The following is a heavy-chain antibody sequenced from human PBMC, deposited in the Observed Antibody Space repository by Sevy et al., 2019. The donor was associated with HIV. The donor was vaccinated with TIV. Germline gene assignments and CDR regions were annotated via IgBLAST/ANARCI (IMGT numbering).Heavy chain of an antibody. J-gene: IGHJ4*02. CDR2: VSARNGDT. CDR1: GYTFNTYR. CDR3: ARAYCSGGRCYSLAY. D-gene: IGHD2-15*01. Sequence: ASVKVSCKASGYTFNTYRISWVRQVPGQGLELMGWVSARNGDTNYAQKFQGRVTMITDTSTSTAYMDLRSLRSDDTAIYYCARAYCSGGRCYSLAYWGQGTLVTVSS. V-gene: IGHV1-18*01.